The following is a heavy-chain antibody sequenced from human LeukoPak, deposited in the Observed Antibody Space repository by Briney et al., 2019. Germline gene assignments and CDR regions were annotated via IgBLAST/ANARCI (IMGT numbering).Heavy chain of an antibody. V-gene: IGHV1-2*02. D-gene: IGHD5-18*01. J-gene: IGHJ4*02. Sequence: GASVTVSCTASGYTFTGYYMHWVRQAPGQGLEWMGWINPNSGGTNYAQKFQGRVTMTRDTSISTAYMELSRLRSDDTAVYYCARDARSGYSYGPKVDYWGQGTLVTVSS. CDR2: INPNSGGT. CDR1: GYTFTGYY. CDR3: ARDARSGYSYGPKVDY.